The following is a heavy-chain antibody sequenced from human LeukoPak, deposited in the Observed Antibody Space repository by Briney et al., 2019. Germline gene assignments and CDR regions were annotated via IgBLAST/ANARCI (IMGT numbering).Heavy chain of an antibody. CDR2: INPNSGAT. J-gene: IGHJ3*02. CDR1: GYTFTAYF. D-gene: IGHD6-13*01. V-gene: IGHV1-2*02. Sequence: ASVKVSCKASGYTFTAYFIHWVRQAPGQGLEWMGWINPNSGATTFAQKFQGRVTMTRDTSISTAYMDLSRPRPDDTAVYYCARIRKSSSWYDAFDIWGQGTMVTVSS. CDR3: ARIRKSSSWYDAFDI.